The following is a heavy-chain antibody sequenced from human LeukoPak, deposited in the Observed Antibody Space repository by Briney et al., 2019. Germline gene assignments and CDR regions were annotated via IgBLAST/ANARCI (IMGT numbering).Heavy chain of an antibody. J-gene: IGHJ5*02. D-gene: IGHD3-10*01. CDR3: ARGGYYGSGNDFRFDP. V-gene: IGHV4-34*01. CDR2: VNESGGT. CDR1: IDSFSNYH. Sequence: SETLSLTCAVYIDSFSNYHWNWIRQTPAKGMEWIGEVNESGGTNISPSLRSRVILSVDTSKNQFSLKLISVTAADTAIYYCARGGYYGSGNDFRFDPWGQGTLVTVSS.